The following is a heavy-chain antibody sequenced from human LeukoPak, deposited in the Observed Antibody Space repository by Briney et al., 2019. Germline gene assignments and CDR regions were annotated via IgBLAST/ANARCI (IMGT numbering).Heavy chain of an antibody. V-gene: IGHV3-30-3*01. D-gene: IGHD2-2*01. CDR1: GFTFSSYA. CDR2: ISYDGSNK. Sequence: GRSLRLSCAASGFTFSSYAMHWVRQAPGKGLEWVAVISYDGSNKYYADSVKGRFTISRDNSKSTLYLQMNSLRAEDTAVYYCARDHRGYCSSTSCPEGYWGQGTLVTVSS. CDR3: ARDHRGYCSSTSCPEGY. J-gene: IGHJ4*02.